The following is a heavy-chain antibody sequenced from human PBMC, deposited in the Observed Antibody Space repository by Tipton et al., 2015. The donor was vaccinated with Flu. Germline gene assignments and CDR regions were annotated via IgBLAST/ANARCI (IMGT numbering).Heavy chain of an antibody. Sequence: GLVKPSQTLSLTCAISGDSVSSNSAAWNWIRQSPSRGLEWLGRTYYKSKWYNDYAVSVRSRIIITPDISMNQFSLQLHSVTPDDTAVYYCARRDYSNYVSEPKNWFDPWGQGTLVTVSS. D-gene: IGHD4-11*01. CDR2: TYYKSKWYN. CDR1: GDSVSSNSAA. V-gene: IGHV6-1*01. J-gene: IGHJ5*02. CDR3: ARRDYSNYVSEPKNWFDP.